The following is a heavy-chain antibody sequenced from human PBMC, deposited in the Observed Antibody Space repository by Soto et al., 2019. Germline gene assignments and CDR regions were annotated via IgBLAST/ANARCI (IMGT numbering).Heavy chain of an antibody. Sequence: PSETLSLTCAVYGGSFSGYYWSWIRQPPGKGLEWIGEINHSGSTNYNPSLKSRVTISVDTSKNQFSLKLSSVTAADTAVYCCARELTIAAAGTNYYYGMDIWGQGTTVTVSS. D-gene: IGHD6-13*01. V-gene: IGHV4-34*01. J-gene: IGHJ6*02. CDR1: GGSFSGYY. CDR2: INHSGST. CDR3: ARELTIAAAGTNYYYGMDI.